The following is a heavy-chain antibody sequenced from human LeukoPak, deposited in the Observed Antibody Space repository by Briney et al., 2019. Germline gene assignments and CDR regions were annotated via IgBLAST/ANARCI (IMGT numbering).Heavy chain of an antibody. CDR1: GYTFTSYG. J-gene: IGHJ6*03. V-gene: IGHV1-18*01. CDR2: ISAYNGNT. Sequence: ASVKVSCKASGYTFTSYGISWVRQAPGQGLEWMGWISAYNGNTNFAQKLQDRVTMTSDTSTSTAYMELRSLRSDDTAVYYCARAEKPNWGNYYYYCMDVWGKGTTVTVSS. D-gene: IGHD7-27*01. CDR3: ARAEKPNWGNYYYYCMDV.